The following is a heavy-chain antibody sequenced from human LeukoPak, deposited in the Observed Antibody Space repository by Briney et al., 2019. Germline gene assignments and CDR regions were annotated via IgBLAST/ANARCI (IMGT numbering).Heavy chain of an antibody. J-gene: IGHJ4*02. CDR3: ARAYSSSSVVGY. D-gene: IGHD6-6*01. CDR2: IYYSGST. CDR1: GGSISSGDYY. V-gene: IGHV4-30-4*01. Sequence: SETLSLTCTVSGGSISSGDYYWSWIRQRPGKGLEWIGYIYYSGSTYYNPSLKSRVTISVDTSKNQFSLKLSSVTAADTAVYYCARAYSSSSVVGYWGQGTLVTVSS.